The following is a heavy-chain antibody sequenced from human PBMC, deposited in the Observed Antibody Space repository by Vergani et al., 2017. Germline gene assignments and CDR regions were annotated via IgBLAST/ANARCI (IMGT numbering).Heavy chain of an antibody. J-gene: IGHJ4*02. CDR2: INTGNGNT. CDR1: GYTFTSYA. CDR3: ARLNYDSSGYHYGVDY. V-gene: IGHV1-3*04. D-gene: IGHD3-22*01. Sequence: QVQLVQSGAEVKKPGASVKVSCKASGYTFTSYAMHWVRQAPGQRLEWMGWINTGNGNTKYSQKFQGRVTITRDTSASTAYMELSSLRSEDTAVYYCARLNYDSSGYHYGVDYWGQGTLVTVSS.